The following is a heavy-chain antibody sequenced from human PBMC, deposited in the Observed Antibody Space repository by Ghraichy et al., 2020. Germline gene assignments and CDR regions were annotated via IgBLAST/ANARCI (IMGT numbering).Heavy chain of an antibody. D-gene: IGHD6-13*01. Sequence: TLSLTCTVSGGSISSGGYYWSWIRQHPGKGLEWIGYIYYSGSTYYNPSLKSRVTISVDTSKNQFSLKLSSVTAADTAVYYCARSSFSGAAAGLFDYWGQGTLVTVSS. CDR1: GGSISSGGYY. CDR2: IYYSGST. V-gene: IGHV4-31*03. J-gene: IGHJ4*02. CDR3: ARSSFSGAAAGLFDY.